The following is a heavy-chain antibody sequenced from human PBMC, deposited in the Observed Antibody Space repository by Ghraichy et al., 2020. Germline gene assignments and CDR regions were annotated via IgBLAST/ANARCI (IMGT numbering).Heavy chain of an antibody. CDR1: GDSVSGKSAA. V-gene: IGHV6-1*01. CDR3: ARDSSVGDGNIPCFDC. J-gene: IGHJ4*02. CDR2: TYYRSKWYN. Sequence: SQTLSLTCGISGDSVSGKSAAWNWIRQSPSRGLEWLGRTYYRSKWYNDYAASVKSRISISPDTSKNQFSLQLDSVTPDDTGVYFCARDSSVGDGNIPCFDCWGQGTLVTVSS. D-gene: IGHD5-24*01.